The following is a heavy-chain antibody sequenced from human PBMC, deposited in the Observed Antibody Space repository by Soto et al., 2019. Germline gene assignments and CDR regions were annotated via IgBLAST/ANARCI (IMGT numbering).Heavy chain of an antibody. CDR2: ISSSSSYI. CDR1: GFTFSSYS. Sequence: LRRSCSASGFTFSSYSMNWVRQAPGKGLEWVSSISSSSSYIYYADSVKGRFTISRDNAKNSLYLQMNSLRAEDTAVYYCARVHYYGSGSYSGPYYFDYWGQGTLVTVSS. V-gene: IGHV3-21*01. CDR3: ARVHYYGSGSYSGPYYFDY. D-gene: IGHD3-10*01. J-gene: IGHJ4*02.